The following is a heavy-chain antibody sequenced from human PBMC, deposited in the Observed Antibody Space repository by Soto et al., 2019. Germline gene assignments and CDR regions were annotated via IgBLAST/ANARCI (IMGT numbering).Heavy chain of an antibody. Sequence: EVQLVESGGGLVQPGGSLRLSCAVSGFTFSSFWMHWVRQAPGEGLVWVSRINTDGSSTSYADSVKGRFTISRDNAKNTLYLQMNSLRAEDTAVYYCAKRPLTAAGFDYWGQGTLVTVSS. V-gene: IGHV3-74*01. J-gene: IGHJ4*02. CDR2: INTDGSST. D-gene: IGHD6-13*01. CDR1: GFTFSSFW. CDR3: AKRPLTAAGFDY.